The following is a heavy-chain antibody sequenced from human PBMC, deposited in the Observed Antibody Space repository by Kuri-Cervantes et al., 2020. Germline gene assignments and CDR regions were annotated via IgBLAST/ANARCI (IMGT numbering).Heavy chain of an antibody. V-gene: IGHV4-39*07. D-gene: IGHD3-10*01. CDR1: GDSISSIPYY. CDR3: ARERRITMVRGVHDWFDP. J-gene: IGHJ5*02. CDR2: IYYTGST. Sequence: SETLSLTCTVSGDSISSIPYYWAWIRQPPGRGLEWIGSIYYTGSTFDNPSLKSRVSMSVDTSKNQFSLKLSSVTAADTAVYYCARERRITMVRGVHDWFDPWGQGTLVTVSS.